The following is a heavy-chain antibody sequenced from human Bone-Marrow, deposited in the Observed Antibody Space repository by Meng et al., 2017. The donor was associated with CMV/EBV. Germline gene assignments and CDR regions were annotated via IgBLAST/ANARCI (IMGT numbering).Heavy chain of an antibody. J-gene: IGHJ3*02. CDR2: INPNSGGT. CDR3: AREGYYYDSSGYYSRAFDI. D-gene: IGHD3-22*01. V-gene: IGHV1-2*02. Sequence: ASVKVSCKASGYTFTGYYMHWVRQAPGQGLEWMGWINPNSGGTNYAQKFQGRVTMTRDTSISTAYMELSRLRSDDTAVYYCAREGYYYDSSGYYSRAFDICGQGTMVTVSS. CDR1: GYTFTGYY.